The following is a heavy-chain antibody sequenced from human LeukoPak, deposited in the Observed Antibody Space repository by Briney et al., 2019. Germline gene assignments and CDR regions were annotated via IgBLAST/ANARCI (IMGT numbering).Heavy chain of an antibody. CDR1: GFTFGDYA. D-gene: IGHD3-10*01. CDR2: IRSKAYGGTT. Sequence: PGGSLRLSCTASGFTFGDYAMSWVRQAPGKGLEWVGFIRSKAYGGTTENAASVKGRFTISRDDSKSIAYLQMNSLKTEDTAVYYCTRDLLAGDYPGSGNLGYWGQGTLVTVSS. J-gene: IGHJ4*02. CDR3: TRDLLAGDYPGSGNLGY. V-gene: IGHV3-49*04.